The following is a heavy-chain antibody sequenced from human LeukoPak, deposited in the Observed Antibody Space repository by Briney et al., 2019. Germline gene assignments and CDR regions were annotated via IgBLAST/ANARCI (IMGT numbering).Heavy chain of an antibody. D-gene: IGHD3-22*01. Sequence: PSETLSLTCTVSGGSISSSSYYWGWIRQPPGKGLEWIVSIYYSGSTYYNPSLKSRVTISVDTSKNHFSLKLSSVTAADTAVYYCARQLRADYYDSSGVWYFDLWGRGTLVTVSS. V-gene: IGHV4-39*01. CDR2: IYYSGST. CDR1: GGSISSSSYY. J-gene: IGHJ2*01. CDR3: ARQLRADYYDSSGVWYFDL.